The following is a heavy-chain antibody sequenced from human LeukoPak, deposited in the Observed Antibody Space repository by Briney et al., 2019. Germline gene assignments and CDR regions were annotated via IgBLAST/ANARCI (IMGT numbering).Heavy chain of an antibody. CDR1: GYTFTGYY. V-gene: IGHV1-2*02. J-gene: IGHJ6*02. CDR2: INPNSGGT. D-gene: IGHD3-10*01. Sequence: GASVKVSCKASGYTFTGYYMHWVRQAPGQGLEWMGWINPNSGGTNYAQKFQGRVTMTRDTSISTAYMELSRLRSDDTAVYYCARVASGARYYGIDVWGQGTTVTVSS. CDR3: ARVASGARYYGIDV.